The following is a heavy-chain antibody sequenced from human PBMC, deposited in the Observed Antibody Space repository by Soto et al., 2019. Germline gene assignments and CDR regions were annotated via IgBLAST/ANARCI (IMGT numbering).Heavy chain of an antibody. CDR2: ISAYNGNT. J-gene: IGHJ4*02. V-gene: IGHV1-18*01. CDR1: GYTFTSYG. CDR3: ASIAARSTFEY. D-gene: IGHD6-6*01. Sequence: ASVKVSCKASGYTFTSYGISWVRQAPGQGLEWRGWISAYNGNTNYAQKLQGRVTMTTDTSTSTAYMELSRLRSDDTAVYYCASIAARSTFEYWGQGTLVTVSS.